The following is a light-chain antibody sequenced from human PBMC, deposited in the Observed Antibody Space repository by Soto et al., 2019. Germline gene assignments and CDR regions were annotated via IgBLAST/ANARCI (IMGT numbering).Light chain of an antibody. CDR1: QSISSY. Sequence: DIQMTQSPSSLSASVGDRVTITCRASQSISSYLNWYQQKPGKAPKLLIYAASSLQSGVPSRFSGSGSGTELTLTISTLQPEDCATYYCQQSDSSLTFGGGTKLEIK. CDR2: AAS. V-gene: IGKV1-39*01. J-gene: IGKJ4*01. CDR3: QQSDSSLT.